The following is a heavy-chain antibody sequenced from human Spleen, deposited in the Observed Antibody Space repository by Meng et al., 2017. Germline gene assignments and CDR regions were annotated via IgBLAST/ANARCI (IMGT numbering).Heavy chain of an antibody. Sequence: QPQLQESGQGLVKPSETLSLTCSVSGDSISSSDSYWGWIRQSPGKGLEWIGSIGHSGFTYYTPSLESRVTVSVDTFRSQFSLELTSVTAADTAVYYCVRSRAWVRTGFDPWGQGTLVTVSS. CDR3: VRSRAWVRTGFDP. V-gene: IGHV4-39*01. CDR1: GDSISSSDSY. CDR2: IGHSGFT. J-gene: IGHJ5*02. D-gene: IGHD1/OR15-1a*01.